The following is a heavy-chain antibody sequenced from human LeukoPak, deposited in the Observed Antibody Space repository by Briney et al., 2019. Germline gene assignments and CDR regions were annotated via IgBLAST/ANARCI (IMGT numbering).Heavy chain of an antibody. CDR2: ISGSGGST. V-gene: IGHV3-23*01. CDR1: GFTFSSYA. D-gene: IGHD3-10*01. Sequence: GSLRLSCAASGFTFSSYAMSWVRQAPGKGLEWVSAISGSGGSTYYADSVKGRFTISRDNSKNTLYLQMNSLRAEDTAVYYCAKALLLWFGELSEPDYWGQGTLVTVSS. CDR3: AKALLLWFGELSEPDY. J-gene: IGHJ4*02.